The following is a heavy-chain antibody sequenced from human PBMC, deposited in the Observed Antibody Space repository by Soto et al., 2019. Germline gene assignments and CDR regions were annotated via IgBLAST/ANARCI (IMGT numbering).Heavy chain of an antibody. CDR1: GFTFSSYE. CDR3: ARVTSGGSAADY. Sequence: PGGSLRLSCAASGFTFSSYEMNWVRQAPGKGLEWVSYISSSGSTIYYADSVKGRFTISRDNAKNSLYLQMNSLRAEDTAVYYCARVTSGGSAADYWGQGTLVTVSS. D-gene: IGHD2-15*01. J-gene: IGHJ4*02. V-gene: IGHV3-48*03. CDR2: ISSSGSTI.